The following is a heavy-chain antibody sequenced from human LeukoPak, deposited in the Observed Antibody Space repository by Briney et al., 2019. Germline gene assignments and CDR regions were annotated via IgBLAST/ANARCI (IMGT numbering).Heavy chain of an antibody. CDR2: INPNIGGR. V-gene: IGHV1-2*02. J-gene: IGHJ3*02. CDR3: DRDTLYDSGSYYAFEN. D-gene: IGHD3-10*01. CDR1: GYTFTGNY. Sequence: ASVKLSCKASGYTFTGNYINWVPQSPGQRREWLGRINPNIGGRKYAQKFQGRVTLTRDTSIRTAYMELTRLTSDDTAVYYCDRDTLYDSGSYYAFENWGQGTMVTVSS.